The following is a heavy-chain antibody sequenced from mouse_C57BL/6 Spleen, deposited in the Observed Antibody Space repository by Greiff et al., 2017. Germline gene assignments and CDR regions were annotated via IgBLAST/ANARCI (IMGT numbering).Heavy chain of an antibody. D-gene: IGHD1-1*01. CDR2: SRNKANDYTT. CDR1: GFTFSDFY. J-gene: IGHJ3*01. Sequence: VQLMESGGGLVQSGRSLRLSCATSGFTFSDFYMEWVRQAPGKGLEWIAASRNKANDYTTEYSASVKGRFIVSRDTSQSILYLQMNALRAEDTAIYYWASTTTVFEGFAYWGQGTLVTVSA. CDR3: ASTTTVFEGFAY. V-gene: IGHV7-1*01.